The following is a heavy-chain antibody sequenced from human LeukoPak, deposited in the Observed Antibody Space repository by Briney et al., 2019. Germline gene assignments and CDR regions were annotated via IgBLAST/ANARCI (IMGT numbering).Heavy chain of an antibody. Sequence: KTSETLSLTCAVYGGSFSGYYWSWIRQPPGKGLEWIGEINHSGSTNYNPSLKSRVTISVDTSKNQFSLKLSSVTAADTAVYYCATLYYYDSSVWGQGTLVTVSS. CDR2: INHSGST. CDR3: ATLYYYDSSV. V-gene: IGHV4-34*01. CDR1: GGSFSGYY. D-gene: IGHD3-22*01. J-gene: IGHJ4*02.